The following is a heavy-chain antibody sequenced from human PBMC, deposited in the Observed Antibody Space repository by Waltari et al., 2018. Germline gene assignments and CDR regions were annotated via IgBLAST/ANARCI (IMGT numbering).Heavy chain of an antibody. CDR1: GYTLTELP. V-gene: IGHV1-24*01. CDR2: FDPEDGET. Sequence: QVQLVQSGAEVKKPGASVKVSCKVSGYTLTELPMHWVRQAPGKGLEWMGGFDPEDGETIYAQKFQGRVTMTEDTSTDTAYMELSSPRSEDTAVYYCATAGGVYSSGWYSFDYWGQGTLVTVSS. CDR3: ATAGGVYSSGWYSFDY. J-gene: IGHJ4*02. D-gene: IGHD6-19*01.